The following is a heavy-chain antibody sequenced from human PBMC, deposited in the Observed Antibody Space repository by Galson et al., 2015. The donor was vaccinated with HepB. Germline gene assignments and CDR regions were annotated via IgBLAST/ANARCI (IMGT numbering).Heavy chain of an antibody. D-gene: IGHD6-13*01. CDR1: GYTFTSYG. V-gene: IGHV1-18*04. Sequence: SVKVSCKASGYTFTSYGISWVRQAPGQGLEWMGWISAYNGNTNYAQKLQGRVTMTTDTSTSTAYMELRSLRSDDTAVYYCARARHIAAAGGKCDYWGQGTLVTVSS. CDR2: ISAYNGNT. CDR3: ARARHIAAAGGKCDY. J-gene: IGHJ4*02.